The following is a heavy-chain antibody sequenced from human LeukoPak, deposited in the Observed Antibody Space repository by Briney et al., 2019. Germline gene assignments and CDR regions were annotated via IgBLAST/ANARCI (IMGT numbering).Heavy chain of an antibody. D-gene: IGHD2-2*01. Sequence: SVKVSCKASGGTFSSYAISWVRQAPGQGLEWMGGIIPIFGTANYAQKFQGRVTITADESTSTAYMELSSLRSEDTAVYYCARVRGKYCSSTSCYSFDYWGPGTLVTVSS. CDR1: GGTFSSYA. V-gene: IGHV1-69*13. CDR3: ARVRGKYCSSTSCYSFDY. CDR2: IIPIFGTA. J-gene: IGHJ4*02.